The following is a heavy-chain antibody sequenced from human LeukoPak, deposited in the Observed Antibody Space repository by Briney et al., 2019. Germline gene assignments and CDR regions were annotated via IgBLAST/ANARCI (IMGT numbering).Heavy chain of an antibody. V-gene: IGHV3-7*03. J-gene: IGHJ4*02. Sequence: GGSLRLSCAASGFTFRNYWMAWVRQAPGKGLEWVAKIKEDGSSKFYVGAVKGRFTISRDNAKNSLYLQMNSLRAEDTAVYYCVSDQGWTHFDYWGQGTPVTVSS. CDR3: VSDQGWTHFDY. CDR2: IKEDGSSK. D-gene: IGHD2-15*01. CDR1: GFTFRNYW.